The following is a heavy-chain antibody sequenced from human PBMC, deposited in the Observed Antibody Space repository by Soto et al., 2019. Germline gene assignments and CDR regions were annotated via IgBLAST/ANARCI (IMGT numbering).Heavy chain of an antibody. CDR2: IYNSGST. CDR3: ASTDARGYSYGSRDY. Sequence: LSLTCPVCVGSISSGDYYWTWIRQPPGKGLEWIGCIYNSGSTYYNPSLKSRVTISVDTSKNQFSLKLSSVTAADTAVYYCASTDARGYSYGSRDYWGQGTLLTVSS. D-gene: IGHD5-18*01. V-gene: IGHV4-30-4*01. J-gene: IGHJ4*02. CDR1: VGSISSGDYY.